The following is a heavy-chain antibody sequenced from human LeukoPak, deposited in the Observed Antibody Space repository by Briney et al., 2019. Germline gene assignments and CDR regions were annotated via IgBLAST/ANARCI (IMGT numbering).Heavy chain of an antibody. V-gene: IGHV1-18*01. Sequence: GASVKVSCKASGYTFTSYGISWVRQAPGQGLEWMGWISAYNGNTNYAQKLQGRVTMTTDTSTSTAYMELRSLRSDDTAVYYCARDGGVYYYDSSGPWWFDPWGQGTLVTVSS. J-gene: IGHJ5*02. CDR2: ISAYNGNT. D-gene: IGHD3-22*01. CDR3: ARDGGVYYYDSSGPWWFDP. CDR1: GYTFTSYG.